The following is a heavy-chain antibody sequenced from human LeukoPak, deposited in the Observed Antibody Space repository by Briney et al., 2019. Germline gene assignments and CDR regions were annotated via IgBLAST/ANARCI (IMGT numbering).Heavy chain of an antibody. V-gene: IGHV3-48*04. CDR2: ISSSSSTI. CDR1: GFTFSSYS. J-gene: IGHJ4*02. Sequence: GGSLRLSCAASGFTFSSYSMNWVRQAPGKGLEWVSYISSSSSTIYYADSVKGRFTISRDNAKNSLYLQMNSLRAEDTAVYYCGRATHPDFDYWGQGTLVTVSS. CDR3: GRATHPDFDY.